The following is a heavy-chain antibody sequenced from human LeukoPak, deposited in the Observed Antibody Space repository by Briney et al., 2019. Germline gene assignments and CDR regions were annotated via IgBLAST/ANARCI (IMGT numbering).Heavy chain of an antibody. CDR2: ISGSGGST. CDR3: AKGVRYCSSTSCPIYFDY. Sequence: GGSLRLSCAASGFTFSSYAMSWVRQAPGKGPEWVSAISGSGGSTYYADSVKGRFTISRDNSKNTLYLQMNSLRAEDTAVYYCAKGVRYCSSTSCPIYFDYWGQGTLVTVSS. J-gene: IGHJ4*02. D-gene: IGHD2-2*01. V-gene: IGHV3-23*01. CDR1: GFTFSSYA.